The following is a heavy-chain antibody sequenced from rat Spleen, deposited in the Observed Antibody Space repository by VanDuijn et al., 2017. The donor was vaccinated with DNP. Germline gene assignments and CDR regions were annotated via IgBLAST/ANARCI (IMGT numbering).Heavy chain of an antibody. J-gene: IGHJ4*01. CDR2: ISYDGSGT. Sequence: EVQLVESGGGSVQPGRSMKLSCAASGFTFSDYDMAWVRQAPKKGLEWVATISYDGSGTYYGDSVKGRFTISRDNGKSTLYLQMDSLRSEDTATYYCATLMYTTDYYSLEGAMDAWGQGTSVTVSS. CDR1: GFTFSDYD. CDR3: ATLMYTTDYYSLEGAMDA. V-gene: IGHV5-7*01. D-gene: IGHD1-6*01.